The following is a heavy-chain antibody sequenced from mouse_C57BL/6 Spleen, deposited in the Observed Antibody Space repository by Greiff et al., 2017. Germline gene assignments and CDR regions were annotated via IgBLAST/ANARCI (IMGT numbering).Heavy chain of an antibody. CDR2: INPSSGYT. CDR1: GYTFTSYR. V-gene: IGHV1-7*01. CDR3: ARGSSSYRYAMDY. Sequence: QVQLQQFGAELAKPGASVKLSCKASGYTFTSYRMHWVKQRPGQGLEWIGYINPSSGYTKYNQKFKGKAPCTANESSSTAYMQLSILTYGDSAVYYCARGSSSYRYAMDYWGQGTSVTVSS. J-gene: IGHJ4*01. D-gene: IGHD3-2*02.